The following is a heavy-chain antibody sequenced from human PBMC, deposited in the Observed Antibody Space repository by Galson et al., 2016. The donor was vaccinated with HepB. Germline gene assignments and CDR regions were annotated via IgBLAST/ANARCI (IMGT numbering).Heavy chain of an antibody. CDR2: ISSTSAYI. CDR3: ARVGTGYEYVY. CDR1: GFTFSSYA. D-gene: IGHD5-12*01. J-gene: IGHJ4*02. V-gene: IGHV3-21*01. Sequence: SLRLSCAVSGFTFSSYAMHWVRQAPGKGLEWVASISSTSAYIYYADSVKGRFTVSRDNARNSLYLVMSSLRIEDTAVYYCARVGTGYEYVYWGQATLVSVSS.